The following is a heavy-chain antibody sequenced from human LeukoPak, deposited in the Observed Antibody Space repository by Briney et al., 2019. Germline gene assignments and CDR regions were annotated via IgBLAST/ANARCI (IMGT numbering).Heavy chain of an antibody. V-gene: IGHV4-61*02. J-gene: IGHJ6*03. CDR3: ARTPGIAAAQPSLNYYYYYMDV. CDR1: GGSISSGSYY. D-gene: IGHD6-13*01. Sequence: SETLSLTCTVSGGSISSGSYYWSWIRQPAGKGLEWIGRIYTSGSTNYNPSLKSRVTISVDTSKNQFSLKLSSVTAADTAVYYCARTPGIAAAQPSLNYYYYYMDVWGKGTTVTVSS. CDR2: IYTSGST.